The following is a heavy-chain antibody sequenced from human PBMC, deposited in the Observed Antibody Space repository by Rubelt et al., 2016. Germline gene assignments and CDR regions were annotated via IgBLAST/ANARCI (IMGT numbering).Heavy chain of an antibody. V-gene: IGHV1-24*01. CDR2: FDPEDGET. CDR3: ATVQQNWFAMVRGVVNDY. CDR1: GYTLTELS. Sequence: QVQLVQSGAEVKKPGASVKVSCKVSGYTLTELSMHWVRQAPGKGLEWMGGFDPEDGETIYAQKFQGGVTMTEDTSTDTAYMELSSLRSEDTAVYYCATVQQNWFAMVRGVVNDYWGQGTLVTVSS. D-gene: IGHD3-10*01. J-gene: IGHJ4*02.